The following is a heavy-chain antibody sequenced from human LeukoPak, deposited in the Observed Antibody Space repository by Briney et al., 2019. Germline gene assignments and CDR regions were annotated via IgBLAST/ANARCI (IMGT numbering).Heavy chain of an antibody. J-gene: IGHJ5*02. CDR1: GFTFTHFA. V-gene: IGHV3-23*01. CDR2: VSGSASAT. CDR3: AKERLYSRRPRFFDP. D-gene: IGHD1-26*01. Sequence: SGGSLRLSCTASGFTFTHFAMTWVRQAPGKGLEWVSTVSGSASATYYADSVKGRFTISRDNSKHTLYLQMNRLRADDTAMYYCAKERLYSRRPRFFDPWEQGMLVTVAS.